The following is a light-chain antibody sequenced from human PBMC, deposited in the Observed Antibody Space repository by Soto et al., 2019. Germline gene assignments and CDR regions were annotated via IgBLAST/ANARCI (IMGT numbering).Light chain of an antibody. CDR3: QEANSFPLT. V-gene: IGKV1-12*01. CDR1: QGISSW. CDR2: AAY. J-gene: IGKJ4*01. Sequence: DIKMTQSPSSVSASVGDRVTITCRASQGISSWLAWYQQNPGKAPKLLSYAAYSLQSGVPSRFSRSVSGTDFTVPISSLQAEDFATYYCQEANSFPLTFGGGNKVEIK.